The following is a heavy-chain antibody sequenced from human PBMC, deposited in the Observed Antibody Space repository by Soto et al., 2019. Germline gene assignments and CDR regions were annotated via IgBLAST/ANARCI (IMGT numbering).Heavy chain of an antibody. CDR1: EGTFNSYT. Sequence: QVQLVQSGAKVKKPGSSVKVSCTASEGTFNSYTISWVRQAPGQGLEWMGRVIPIRGMANFAQKFQGRVMITADKSTSTAYMVLSSLRSDDTAVYYCATNYGSGSTHFDYWGQGTLVTVSS. V-gene: IGHV1-69*02. D-gene: IGHD3-10*01. CDR3: ATNYGSGSTHFDY. J-gene: IGHJ4*02. CDR2: VIPIRGMA.